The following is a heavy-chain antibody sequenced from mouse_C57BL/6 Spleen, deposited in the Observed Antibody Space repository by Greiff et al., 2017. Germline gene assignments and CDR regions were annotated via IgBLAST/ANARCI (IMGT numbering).Heavy chain of an antibody. D-gene: IGHD1-1*01. CDR3: ARVHYYGSSLDY. V-gene: IGHV5-16*01. CDR1: GFTFSDYY. CDR2: INYDGSST. J-gene: IGHJ2*01. Sequence: DVHLVESEGGLVQPGSSMKLSCTASGFTFSDYYMAWVRQVPEKGLEWVANINYDGSSTYYLDSLKSRFIISRDNAKNILYLQMSSLKSEDTATYYCARVHYYGSSLDYWGQGTTLTVSS.